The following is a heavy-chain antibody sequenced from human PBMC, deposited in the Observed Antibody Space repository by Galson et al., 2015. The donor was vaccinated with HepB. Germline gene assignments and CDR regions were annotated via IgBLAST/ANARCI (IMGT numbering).Heavy chain of an antibody. CDR1: GGSTSRGGYY. D-gene: IGHD2-21*02. CDR2: IYYTGRT. V-gene: IGHV4-31*03. J-gene: IGHJ4*02. Sequence: TLSLTCTVSGGSTSRGGYYWSWIRQHPVKGLEWIGYIYYTGRTYYNPSLQRRVAISVDTSKNQFSLKVTSMTAADTAVYYCARTRVTQYFDYWGQGTLVTVSS. CDR3: ARTRVTQYFDY.